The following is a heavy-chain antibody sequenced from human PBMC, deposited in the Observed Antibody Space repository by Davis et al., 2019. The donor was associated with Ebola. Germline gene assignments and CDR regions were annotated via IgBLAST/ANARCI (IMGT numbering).Heavy chain of an antibody. Sequence: GESLKISCAASGFIFSDYYMSWIRQAPGKGLEWVSYISSSGSTIYYADSVKGRFTISRDNAKNSLYLQMNSLRAEDTAVYYCARDPGGDYDGYYYYYGMDVWGQGTLVTVSS. CDR3: ARDPGGDYDGYYYYYGMDV. D-gene: IGHD4-17*01. CDR2: ISSSGSTI. J-gene: IGHJ6*02. V-gene: IGHV3-11*04. CDR1: GFIFSDYY.